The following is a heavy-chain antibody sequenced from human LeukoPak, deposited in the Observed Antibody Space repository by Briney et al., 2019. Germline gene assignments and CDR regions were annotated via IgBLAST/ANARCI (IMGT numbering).Heavy chain of an antibody. D-gene: IGHD4-17*01. Sequence: GGSLRLSCAASGFTFSSYWMHWVRQAPGKGLVWVSRINSDGSSTTYADSVKGRFTISRDNAKNTLYLQMNSLRAEDTAVYYCARVPTTTVTTFWALDYWGQGTLVTVSS. CDR2: INSDGSST. CDR3: ARVPTTTVTTFWALDY. J-gene: IGHJ4*02. V-gene: IGHV3-74*03. CDR1: GFTFSSYW.